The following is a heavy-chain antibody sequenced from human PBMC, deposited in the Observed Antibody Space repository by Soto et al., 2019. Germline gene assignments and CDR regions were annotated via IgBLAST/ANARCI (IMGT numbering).Heavy chain of an antibody. D-gene: IGHD6-19*01. J-gene: IGHJ4*02. CDR3: ARVFSSGSGWMYYFDF. V-gene: IGHV4-4*02. CDR1: SDCIAGETW. CDR2: VFHTGGT. Sequence: QVQLQESGPGLVKLSETLSLTCTVSSDCIAGETWWSWVRQPPGLGLEWIGEVFHTGGTNYHPSLKRRGTMEVDTSKNQFALILVSATAADTAVYYCARVFSSGSGWMYYFDFWGQGTLVSVSS.